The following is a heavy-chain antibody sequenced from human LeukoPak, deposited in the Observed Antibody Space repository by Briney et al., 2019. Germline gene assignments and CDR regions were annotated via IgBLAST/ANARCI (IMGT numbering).Heavy chain of an antibody. CDR1: GFTFSSYE. J-gene: IGHJ4*02. CDR2: ISSSGSTI. CDR3: ARVPRWYVIDY. D-gene: IGHD4-23*01. Sequence: GGSPRLSCAASGFTFSSYEMKWVRQAPGKGLEWVSYISSSGSTIYYADSVKGRFTISRDNAKNSLYLQMNSLRAEDTAVYYCARVPRWYVIDYWGQGTLVTVFS. V-gene: IGHV3-48*03.